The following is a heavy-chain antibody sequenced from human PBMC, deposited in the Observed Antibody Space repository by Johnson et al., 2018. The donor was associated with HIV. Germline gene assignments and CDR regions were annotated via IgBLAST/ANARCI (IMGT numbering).Heavy chain of an antibody. CDR2: IRYDGSTI. CDR3: ARDGRGLDAFDI. D-gene: IGHD3/OR15-3a*01. V-gene: IGHV3-33*01. CDR1: GFTFSSYG. Sequence: QVQLVESGGGVVQPGRSLRLSCAASGFTFSSYGMHWVRQAPGKGLEWVAVIRYDGSTIYYADSVKGRFTIYRDTAKNSLYLQMNSLRDVDTAVYYCARDGRGLDAFDIWGQGTMVTVSS. J-gene: IGHJ3*02.